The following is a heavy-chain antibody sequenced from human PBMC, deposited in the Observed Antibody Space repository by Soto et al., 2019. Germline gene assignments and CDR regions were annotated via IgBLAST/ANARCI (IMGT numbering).Heavy chain of an antibody. D-gene: IGHD2-15*01. J-gene: IGHJ4*02. Sequence: SATLSLTCNVSGDSIKTHYWSWIRQPPGKGLEWIGYIYYSGSTLYNPSLKRRVTISVDTAKNQFSLRMNSMIAADTAVYYCARADPDASVGYWGQGTLVTVSS. CDR3: ARADPDASVGY. CDR2: IYYSGST. V-gene: IGHV4-59*11. CDR1: GDSIKTHY.